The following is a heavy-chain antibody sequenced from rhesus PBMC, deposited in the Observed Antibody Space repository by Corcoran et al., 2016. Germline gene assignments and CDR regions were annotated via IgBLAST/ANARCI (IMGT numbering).Heavy chain of an antibody. CDR1: GGSISSSY. CDR2: IYGSGSST. CDR3: ARDDYGNSDY. J-gene: IGHJ4*01. V-gene: IGHV4-169*02. Sequence: QVQLQESGPGLVKPSETLSVTCAVSGGSISSSYWSWIRQAPGKGLEWIGYIYGSGSSTNYNPSLKSRVTRSVDTSKNQLSLKLRSVTTADTAVYYCARDDYGNSDYWGQGVLVTVSS. D-gene: IGHD4-35*01.